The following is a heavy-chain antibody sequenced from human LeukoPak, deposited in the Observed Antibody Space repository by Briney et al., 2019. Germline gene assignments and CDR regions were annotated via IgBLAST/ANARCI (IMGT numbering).Heavy chain of an antibody. D-gene: IGHD3-10*01. CDR1: GGSISSYY. V-gene: IGHV4-4*07. Sequence: SETLSLTCTVSGGSISSYYWSWIRQPAGKGLEWIGRIYTSGSTNYNPSLKSRVTMSVDTSKDQFSLKLSSVTAADTAVYYCARDRAAVRAFDIWGQGTMVTVSS. CDR2: IYTSGST. CDR3: ARDRAAVRAFDI. J-gene: IGHJ3*02.